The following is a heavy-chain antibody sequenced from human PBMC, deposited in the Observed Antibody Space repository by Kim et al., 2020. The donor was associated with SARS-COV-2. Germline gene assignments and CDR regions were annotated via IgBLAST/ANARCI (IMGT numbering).Heavy chain of an antibody. V-gene: IGHV3-23*01. CDR3: AKGRAFSGTTWFDP. CDR1: GFSFSDYA. D-gene: IGHD3-3*02. J-gene: IGHJ5*02. CDR2: VSSNGVST. Sequence: GGSLRLSCAASGFSFSDYAMYWVRQAPGKGLEWVSGVSSNGVSTYYADSVKGRFSVSRDNSKNTLFLQMNSLRAEDTAVFYCAKGRAFSGTTWFDPWGQG.